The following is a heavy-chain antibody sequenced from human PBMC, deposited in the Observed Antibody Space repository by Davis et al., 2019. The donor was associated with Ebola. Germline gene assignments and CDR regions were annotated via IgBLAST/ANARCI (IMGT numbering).Heavy chain of an antibody. V-gene: IGHV3-7*03. Sequence: PSETLSLTCTVSGASISSGDYFWSWIRQPPGKGLEWVANIREDGGDKWYVDSVKGRLTISRDNARNSLFLQMDSLRAEDTAVFYCAEGGTNNFLGANWGQGTLVTVSS. CDR3: AEGGTNNFLGAN. J-gene: IGHJ4*02. CDR2: IREDGGDK. CDR1: GASISSGDYF. D-gene: IGHD2-8*01.